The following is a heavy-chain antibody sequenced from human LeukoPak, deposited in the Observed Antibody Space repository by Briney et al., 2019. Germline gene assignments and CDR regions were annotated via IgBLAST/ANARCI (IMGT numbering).Heavy chain of an antibody. J-gene: IGHJ3*02. CDR2: ISSSSSYI. Sequence: GGSLRLSSAASGFTFSSYSMNWVRQAPGKGLEWVSYISSSSSYIYYADSVKGRFTISRDNAKNSLYLQMNSLRAEDTAVYYCASGGSSGTGIAAAEDAFDIWGQGTMVTVSS. CDR3: ASGGSSGTGIAAAEDAFDI. V-gene: IGHV3-21*05. CDR1: GFTFSSYS. D-gene: IGHD6-13*01.